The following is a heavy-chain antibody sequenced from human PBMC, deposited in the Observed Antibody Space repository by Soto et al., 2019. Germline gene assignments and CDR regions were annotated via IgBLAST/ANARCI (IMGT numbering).Heavy chain of an antibody. D-gene: IGHD3-10*01. V-gene: IGHV3-48*03. CDR3: ARERPMVRGVIITSYYYYGMDV. CDR2: ISSSGSTI. J-gene: IGHJ6*02. Sequence: GGSLRLSCAASGFTFSSYEMNWVRQAPGKGLEWVSYISSSGSTIYYADSVKGRFTISRDNAKNSLYLQMNSLRAEDTAVYYCARERPMVRGVIITSYYYYGMDVWGQGTTVTVSS. CDR1: GFTFSSYE.